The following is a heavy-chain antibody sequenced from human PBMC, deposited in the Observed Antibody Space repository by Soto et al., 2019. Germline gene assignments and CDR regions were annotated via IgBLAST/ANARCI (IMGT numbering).Heavy chain of an antibody. D-gene: IGHD6-25*01. CDR2: INAGNGNT. CDR3: ARDLAATKIFPLFDP. Sequence: ASVKVSCKASGYTFTSYAMHWVRQAPGQRLEWMGWINAGNGNTKYSQKFQGRVTITRDTSASTAYMELSSLRSEDTAVYYCARDLAATKIFPLFDPWGQRTLVTVSS. V-gene: IGHV1-3*01. J-gene: IGHJ5*02. CDR1: GYTFTSYA.